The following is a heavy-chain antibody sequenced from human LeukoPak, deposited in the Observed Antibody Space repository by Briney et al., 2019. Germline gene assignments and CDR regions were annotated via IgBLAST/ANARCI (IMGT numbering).Heavy chain of an antibody. Sequence: GGSLRLSCAASGFTFSTYGMHWVRQAPGKGLEWLAIIWFDGSNKYYADSVKDRFTFSRDNSKNTLYLQMNSLRAEDTAVYYCARVRSTTSYFYFDYWGQGTLVTVSS. CDR1: GFTFSTYG. D-gene: IGHD2-2*01. CDR3: ARVRSTTSYFYFDY. CDR2: IWFDGSNK. J-gene: IGHJ4*02. V-gene: IGHV3-33*01.